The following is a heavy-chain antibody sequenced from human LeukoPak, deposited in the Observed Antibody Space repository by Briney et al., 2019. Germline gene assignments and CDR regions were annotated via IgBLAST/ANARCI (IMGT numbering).Heavy chain of an antibody. J-gene: IGHJ4*02. Sequence: ASVKVSCKASGYTFTGYYMHWVRQAPGQGLEWMGWINPNSGGTNYAQKLQGRVTMTTDTSTSTAYMELRSLRSDDTAVYYCARDSYYGSGSYHFDYWGQGTLVTVSS. CDR3: ARDSYYGSGSYHFDY. D-gene: IGHD3-10*01. CDR1: GYTFTGYY. V-gene: IGHV1-2*02. CDR2: INPNSGGT.